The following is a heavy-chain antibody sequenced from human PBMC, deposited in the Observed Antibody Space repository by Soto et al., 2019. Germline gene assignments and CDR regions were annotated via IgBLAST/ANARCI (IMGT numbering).Heavy chain of an antibody. Sequence: SETLSLTCTVSGGSISGYYWSWIRQPPGKRLEWIGYIYYTGSTNYNPSLRSRVTISIDTSKNQFSLQLSSVTAADTAVYSCARGRWFDPWGQGTLVTVSS. V-gene: IGHV4-59*12. CDR1: GGSISGYY. CDR3: ARGRWFDP. CDR2: IYYTGST. J-gene: IGHJ5*02.